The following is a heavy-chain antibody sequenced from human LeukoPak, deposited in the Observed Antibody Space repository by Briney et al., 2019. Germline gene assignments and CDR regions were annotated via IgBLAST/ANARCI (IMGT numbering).Heavy chain of an antibody. V-gene: IGHV5-51*01. D-gene: IGHD5-18*01. Sequence: GESLKISCKGSGYSFANYWIGWVRQIPGKGLEWMGIIYPGVSETRYSPSFQGQVTISVDKFITTAYLQWSSLKASDTAMYYCASRLSGYSYGYFDYWGQGTLVTVSS. CDR1: GYSFANYW. CDR3: ASRLSGYSYGYFDY. CDR2: IYPGVSET. J-gene: IGHJ4*02.